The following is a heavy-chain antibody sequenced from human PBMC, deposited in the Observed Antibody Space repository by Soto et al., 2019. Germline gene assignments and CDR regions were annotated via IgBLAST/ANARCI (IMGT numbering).Heavy chain of an antibody. J-gene: IGHJ5*02. Sequence: GASVKVSCKASGYTFTGYYMHWVRQAPGQGLEWMGWINPNSGGTNYAQKFQGRVTMTRDTSISTAYMELSRLRSDDTAVYYCARGIVPAATLSWFDPWGQGTLVTVSS. CDR2: INPNSGGT. CDR3: ARGIVPAATLSWFDP. D-gene: IGHD2-2*01. CDR1: GYTFTGYY. V-gene: IGHV1-2*02.